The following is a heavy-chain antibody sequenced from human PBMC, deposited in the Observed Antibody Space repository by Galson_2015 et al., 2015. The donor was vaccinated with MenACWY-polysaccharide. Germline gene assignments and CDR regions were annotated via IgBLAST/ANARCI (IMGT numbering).Heavy chain of an antibody. Sequence: PGKGLEWIGNIHYSGRTNYNPSLKSRVTISVDTSKNQFSLKLSSVTAADTAVYYCARDISSGYGNDAFDIWGQGTMVTVSS. CDR3: ARDISSGYGNDAFDI. V-gene: IGHV4-59*01. CDR2: IHYSGRT. J-gene: IGHJ3*02. D-gene: IGHD3-22*01.